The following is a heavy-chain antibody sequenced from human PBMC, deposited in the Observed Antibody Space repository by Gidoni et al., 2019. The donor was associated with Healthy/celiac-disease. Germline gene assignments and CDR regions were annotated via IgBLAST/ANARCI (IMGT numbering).Heavy chain of an antibody. J-gene: IGHJ4*02. CDR1: GFTFSSYA. V-gene: IGHV3-23*01. CDR2: ISGSGGST. CDR3: AYSQVYYDILTGYSY. D-gene: IGHD3-9*01. Sequence: EVQLLESGGGLVQPGGSLRLSCAASGFTFSSYAMSWVRQPPGKGLEWVSAISGSGGSTYYADSVKGRFTISRDNSKNTLYLQMNSLRAEDTAVYYCAYSQVYYDILTGYSYWGQGTLVTVSS.